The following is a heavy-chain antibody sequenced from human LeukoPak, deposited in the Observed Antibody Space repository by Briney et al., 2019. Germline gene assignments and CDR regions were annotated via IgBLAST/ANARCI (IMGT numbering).Heavy chain of an antibody. J-gene: IGHJ4*02. V-gene: IGHV3-23*01. CDR2: ISGSGGST. CDR3: AKGVGWPVTYYFDY. CDR1: GFTFSSYA. Sequence: GGSLRLSCAASGFTFSSYAMSWVRQAPGKGLEWVSAISGSGGSTYYADSAKGRFTISRDNSKNTLYLQMNSLRAEDTAVYYCAKGVGWPVTYYFDYWGQGTLVTVSS. D-gene: IGHD2-21*02.